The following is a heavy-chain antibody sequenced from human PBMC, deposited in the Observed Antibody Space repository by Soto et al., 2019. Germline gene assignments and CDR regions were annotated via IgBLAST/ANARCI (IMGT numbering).Heavy chain of an antibody. D-gene: IGHD3-10*01. CDR3: AKGYGSGSYFKYYFDY. CDR2: ISYDGSNK. CDR1: GFTFSSYG. J-gene: IGHJ4*02. V-gene: IGHV3-30*18. Sequence: GGSLRLSCAASGFTFSSYGMHWVRQAPGKGLEWVAVISYDGSNKYYADSVKGRFTISRDNSKNTLYLQMNSLRAEDTAVYYCAKGYGSGSYFKYYFDYWGQGTLVTVSS.